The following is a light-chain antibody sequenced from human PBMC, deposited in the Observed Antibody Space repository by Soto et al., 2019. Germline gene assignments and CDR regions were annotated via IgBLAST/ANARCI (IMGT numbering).Light chain of an antibody. J-gene: IGLJ1*01. CDR1: SSDIGSYNL. CDR2: EGS. Sequence: QSALTQPASVFGSPGQSITSSCTGTSSDIGSYNLVSWYQQRPGKAPKLMIYEGSKRPSGVSNRFSGSKSGNTASLTISGLQAEDEADYYCCSYAGSSTYVFGTGTKVPVL. V-gene: IGLV2-23*01. CDR3: CSYAGSSTYV.